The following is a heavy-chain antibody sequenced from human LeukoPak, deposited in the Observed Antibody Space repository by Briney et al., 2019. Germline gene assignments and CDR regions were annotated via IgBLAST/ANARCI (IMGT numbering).Heavy chain of an antibody. D-gene: IGHD3-10*01. CDR1: GFTFSSYA. J-gene: IGHJ4*02. V-gene: IGHV3-30-3*01. CDR3: ARDPTGSYNFDY. CDR2: ISYDGSNK. Sequence: GGSLRLSCAASGFTFSSYAMHWVRQAPGKGLEWVAVISYDGSNKYYADSVKGRFTISRDNSKDTLSLQMNSLRAEDTAVYYCARDPTGSYNFDYWGQGTLVTVSS.